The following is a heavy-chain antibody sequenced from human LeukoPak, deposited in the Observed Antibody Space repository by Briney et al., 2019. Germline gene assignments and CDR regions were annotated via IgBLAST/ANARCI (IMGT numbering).Heavy chain of an antibody. V-gene: IGHV4-34*01. CDR3: ARGGGSITIFGVVTNYYYYMDV. Sequence: KPSETLSLTCAVYGGSFSGYYWNWIRQPPGKGLEWIGESSHGGNTKYNPSLKSRVTISVDTSKNQFSLKLSSVTAADTAVYYCARGGGSITIFGVVTNYYYYMDVWGKGTTVTVSS. D-gene: IGHD3-3*01. CDR2: SSHGGNT. CDR1: GGSFSGYY. J-gene: IGHJ6*03.